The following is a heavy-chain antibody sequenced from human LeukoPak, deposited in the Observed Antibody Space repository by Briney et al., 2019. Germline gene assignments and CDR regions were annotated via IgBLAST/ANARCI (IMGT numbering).Heavy chain of an antibody. CDR2: INHSGST. Sequence: SETLSLTCAVYGGSFSGYYWSWIRQPPGKGLEWIGEINHSGSTNYNPSLKSRVTISVDTSKNQFSLKLSSVTAADTAVYYCARGSELLAPHSGSGNRNYYFDYWGQGTLVTVSS. CDR1: GGSFSGYY. J-gene: IGHJ4*02. D-gene: IGHD3-10*01. V-gene: IGHV4-34*01. CDR3: ARGSELLAPHSGSGNRNYYFDY.